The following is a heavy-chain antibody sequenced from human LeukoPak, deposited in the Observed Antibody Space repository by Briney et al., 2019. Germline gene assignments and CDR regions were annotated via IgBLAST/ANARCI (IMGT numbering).Heavy chain of an antibody. Sequence: PGGSLRLSCSASGFTFSSYAMHWVRQAPGKGLEYVSAISSNGGSTYYADSVKGRFTISRDNSKNTLYLQMSSLRAEDTAVYYCVKGTSITMVRGVTFDYWGHGTLVTVSS. J-gene: IGHJ4*01. D-gene: IGHD3-10*01. CDR3: VKGTSITMVRGVTFDY. CDR2: ISSNGGST. V-gene: IGHV3-64D*06. CDR1: GFTFSSYA.